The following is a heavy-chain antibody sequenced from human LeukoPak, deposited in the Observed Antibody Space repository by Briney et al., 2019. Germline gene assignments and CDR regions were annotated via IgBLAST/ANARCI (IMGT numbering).Heavy chain of an antibody. CDR3: ARDPIYYYDSSGPSDY. D-gene: IGHD3-22*01. J-gene: IGHJ4*02. V-gene: IGHV3-30*03. CDR2: ISYDGSNK. Sequence: GGSLRLSCAASGFTFSSYGMHWVRQAPGKGLEWVAVISYDGSNKYYADSVKGRFTISRDNSKNSLYLQMNSLRAEDTAVYYCARDPIYYYDSSGPSDYWGQGTLVTVSS. CDR1: GFTFSSYG.